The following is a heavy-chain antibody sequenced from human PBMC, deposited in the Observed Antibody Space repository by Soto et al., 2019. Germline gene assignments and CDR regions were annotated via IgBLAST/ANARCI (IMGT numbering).Heavy chain of an antibody. V-gene: IGHV4-39*01. CDR3: ARHGQQQLVRGYYYYGMDV. CDR1: GGSISSSSYY. D-gene: IGHD6-13*01. Sequence: SQTLSLTCTVSGGSISSSSYYWGWIRQPPGKGLEWIGSIYYSGSTYYNPSLKSRVTISVDTSKNQFSLKLSSVTAADTAVYYCARHGQQQLVRGYYYYGMDVWGQGTTVTVSS. CDR2: IYYSGST. J-gene: IGHJ6*02.